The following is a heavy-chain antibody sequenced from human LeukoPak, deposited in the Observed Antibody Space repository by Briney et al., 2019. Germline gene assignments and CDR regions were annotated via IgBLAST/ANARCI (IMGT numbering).Heavy chain of an antibody. CDR1: GGSISSYY. CDR3: ARDLGLTMIPFGPDAFDI. CDR2: IYYSGST. V-gene: IGHV4-59*01. J-gene: IGHJ3*02. D-gene: IGHD3-22*01. Sequence: PSETLSLTCTVSGGSISSYYWSWIRQPPGKGLEWIGYIYYSGSTNYNPSLKSRVTISVDTSKNQFSLKLSSVTASDTALYYCARDLGLTMIPFGPDAFDIWGQGTMVTVSS.